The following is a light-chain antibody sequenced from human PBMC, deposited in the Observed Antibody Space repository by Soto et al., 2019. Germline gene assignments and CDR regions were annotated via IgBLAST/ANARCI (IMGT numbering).Light chain of an antibody. CDR1: QSVSSSD. J-gene: IGKJ1*01. CDR2: AAS. CDR3: QQYGSSWT. V-gene: IGKV3-20*01. Sequence: EIVLTQSPGTLSLSPVERATLSCRASQSVSSSDLAWLQQKPGQSPRLLIYAASRRAAGVPDRFSGSGSGTDFTLTISRLEPEDFAVYYCQQYGSSWTFGQGTKVDIK.